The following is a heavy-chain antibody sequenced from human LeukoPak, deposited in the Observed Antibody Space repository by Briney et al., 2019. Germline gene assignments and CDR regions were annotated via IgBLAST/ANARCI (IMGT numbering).Heavy chain of an antibody. CDR2: IYYSGST. J-gene: IGHJ4*02. Sequence: SETLSLTCTVSGGSISSYYWSWIRQPPGKGLEWIGYIYYSGSTNYNPSLKSRVTISVDTSKNQFSLKLTSVTAADTAVYYCARGYRAISDYWGQGTLVTVSS. CDR1: GGSISSYY. D-gene: IGHD2-2*02. V-gene: IGHV4-59*01. CDR3: ARGYRAISDY.